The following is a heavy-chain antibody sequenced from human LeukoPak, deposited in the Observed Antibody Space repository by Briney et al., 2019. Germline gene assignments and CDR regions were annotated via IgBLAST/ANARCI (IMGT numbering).Heavy chain of an antibody. V-gene: IGHV1-45*02. J-gene: IGHJ4*02. CDR1: GYTFTYRY. D-gene: IGHD6-13*01. Sequence: ASVKVSCKASGYTFTYRYLHWVRQAPGQALEWMGWITPFNGNTNYAQKFQDRVTITRDRSMSTAHMELSSLRSEDTAMYYCASQNGRIAAALADWGQGILVTVSS. CDR3: ASQNGRIAAALAD. CDR2: ITPFNGNT.